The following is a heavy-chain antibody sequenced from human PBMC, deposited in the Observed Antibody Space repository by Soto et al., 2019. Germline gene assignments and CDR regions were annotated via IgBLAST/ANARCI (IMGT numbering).Heavy chain of an antibody. J-gene: IGHJ4*02. CDR1: GFTFSSYA. V-gene: IGHV3-30-3*01. Sequence: PGGSLRLSCAAFGFTFSSYAMHWVRQAPGKGLEWVAVISYDGSNKYYADSVKGRFTISRDNSKNTLYLQMNSLRAEDTAVYYCARDLWFGEFSFLDYWGQGTLVTVSS. D-gene: IGHD3-10*01. CDR3: ARDLWFGEFSFLDY. CDR2: ISYDGSNK.